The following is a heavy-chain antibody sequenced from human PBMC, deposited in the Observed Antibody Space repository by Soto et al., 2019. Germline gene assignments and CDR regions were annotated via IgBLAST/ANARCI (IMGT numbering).Heavy chain of an antibody. CDR2: ISGSGAIT. CDR3: AKDFLKDWGQDYYYGMDV. Sequence: EEQLVESGGGLVQPGGSLRLSCEASDFTLSDYAMTWVRQAPGRGLEWVCSISGSGAITHYADSVKGRFIITRDNSKNTLFLQINSLRVEDTALYYCAKDFLKDWGQDYYYGMDVWGQGTAVTVSS. J-gene: IGHJ6*02. V-gene: IGHV3-23*04. CDR1: DFTLSDYA. D-gene: IGHD7-27*01.